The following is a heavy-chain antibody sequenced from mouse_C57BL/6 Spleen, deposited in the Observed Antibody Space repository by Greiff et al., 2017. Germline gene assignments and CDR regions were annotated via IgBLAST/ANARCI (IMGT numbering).Heavy chain of an antibody. CDR3: ASDAGRYAMDY. CDR1: GFTFSDFY. CDR2: SRNKANDYTT. D-gene: IGHD3-1*01. Sequence: EVKLVESGGGLVQSGRSLRLSCATSGFTFSDFYMEWVRQAPGKGLEWIAASRNKANDYTTEYSASVKGRFIVSRDTSQSILYLQMNALRAEDTAVYYCASDAGRYAMDYWGQGTSVTVSS. J-gene: IGHJ4*01. V-gene: IGHV7-1*01.